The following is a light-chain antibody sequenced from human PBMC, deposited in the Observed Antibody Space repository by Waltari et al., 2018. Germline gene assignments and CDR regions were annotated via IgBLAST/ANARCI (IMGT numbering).Light chain of an antibody. Sequence: GQKVTISCSGSRSNIGSNSVSWYQQVPGTAPKLIIFTNNQRSSGVPDRFSASKSGTSASLAISGLQSEDEADYYCASWDDTLNGLWVFGGGTSRTVL. J-gene: IGLJ3*02. CDR1: RSNIGSNS. V-gene: IGLV1-44*01. CDR3: ASWDDTLNGLWV. CDR2: TNN.